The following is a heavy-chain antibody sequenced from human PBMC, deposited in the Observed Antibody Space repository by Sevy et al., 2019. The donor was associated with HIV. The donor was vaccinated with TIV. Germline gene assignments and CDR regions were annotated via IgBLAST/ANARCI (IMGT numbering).Heavy chain of an antibody. CDR2: ISGSGGST. CDR1: GFTFSSYA. Sequence: GGSLRLSCAASGFTFSSYAMSWVRQAPGKGLEWVSAISGSGGSTYYADSVKGRFTISRDNSKNTLYLQMNSLRAEDRAVYYCAKFTPDYDILTGYSGREGYYFDYWGQGTLVTVSS. D-gene: IGHD3-9*01. CDR3: AKFTPDYDILTGYSGREGYYFDY. J-gene: IGHJ4*02. V-gene: IGHV3-23*01.